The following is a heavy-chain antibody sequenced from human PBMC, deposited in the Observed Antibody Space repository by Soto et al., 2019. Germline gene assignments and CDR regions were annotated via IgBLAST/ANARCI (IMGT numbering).Heavy chain of an antibody. CDR1: GGTFSSYT. J-gene: IGHJ4*02. CDR2: IIPILGIA. V-gene: IGHV1-69*02. D-gene: IGHD4-17*01. CDR3: ARSTTVVTPYDY. Sequence: QVQLVQSGAEVKKPGSSVKVSCKASGGTFSSYTISWVRQAPGQGLEWMGRIIPILGIANYAQKFQGRVTITADKSTSTAYMELSSLRSEDTAVYYCARSTTVVTPYDYWGQGTLVTVSS.